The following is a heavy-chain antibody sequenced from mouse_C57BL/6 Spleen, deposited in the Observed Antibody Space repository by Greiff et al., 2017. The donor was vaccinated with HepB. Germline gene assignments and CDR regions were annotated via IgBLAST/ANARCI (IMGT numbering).Heavy chain of an antibody. Sequence: QVQLQQSGAELVRPGASVTLSCKASGYTFTDYEMHWVKQTPVHGLEWIGAIDPETGGTAYNQKFKGKAILTADKSSSTAYMELRSLTSEDSAVYYCTGRRGYYFDYWGQGTTLTVSS. D-gene: IGHD3-1*01. CDR3: TGRRGYYFDY. V-gene: IGHV1-15*01. J-gene: IGHJ2*01. CDR1: GYTFTDYE. CDR2: IDPETGGT.